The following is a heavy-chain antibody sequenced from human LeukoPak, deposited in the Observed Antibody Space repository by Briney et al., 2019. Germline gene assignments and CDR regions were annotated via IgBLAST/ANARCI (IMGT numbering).Heavy chain of an antibody. D-gene: IGHD3-10*01. Sequence: PGGSLRLSCAASGFTFSSYSMNWIRQAPGKGLEWVSSISSSSSYIYYADSVKGRFTISRDNAKNSLCPQMNSLRAEDTAVYYCARDLSWFGDFSWFDPWGQGTLVTVSS. CDR2: ISSSSSYI. CDR3: ARDLSWFGDFSWFDP. CDR1: GFTFSSYS. J-gene: IGHJ5*02. V-gene: IGHV3-21*01.